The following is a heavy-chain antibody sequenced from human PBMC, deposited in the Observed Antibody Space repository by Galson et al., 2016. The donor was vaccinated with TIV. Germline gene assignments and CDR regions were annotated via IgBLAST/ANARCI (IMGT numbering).Heavy chain of an antibody. V-gene: IGHV4-61*01. CDR3: ARGVTGGSWFDP. J-gene: IGHJ5*02. D-gene: IGHD2-8*02. CDR2: IYYSDNT. CDR1: GVPVSTTSHY. Sequence: SETLSLTCTVSGVPVSTTSHYWTWIRQPPGGGLEWIGYIYYSDNTNFNASLNSRLTMTVDSAKNQFSLTMTSVTPADTAVYYCARGVTGGSWFDPWGQGTLVTVSS.